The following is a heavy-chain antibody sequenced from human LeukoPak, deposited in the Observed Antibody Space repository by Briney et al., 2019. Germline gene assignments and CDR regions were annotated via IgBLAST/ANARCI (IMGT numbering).Heavy chain of an antibody. Sequence: GGSLRLSCAASGFTFSSYAMNWVRQAPGKGLQFVSAISGSGGSTYYADSVKGRFTISRDNSKNTLYLQMNSLRAEDTAVYYCAKTPSIAAAGPFDYWGQGTLVTVSS. J-gene: IGHJ4*02. CDR2: ISGSGGST. V-gene: IGHV3-23*01. CDR3: AKTPSIAAAGPFDY. D-gene: IGHD6-13*01. CDR1: GFTFSSYA.